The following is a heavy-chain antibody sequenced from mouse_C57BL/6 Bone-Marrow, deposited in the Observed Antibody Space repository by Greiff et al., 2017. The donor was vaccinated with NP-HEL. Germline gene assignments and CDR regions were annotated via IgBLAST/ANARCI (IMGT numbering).Heavy chain of an antibody. CDR2: ISNLAYSI. CDR3: ARVDYYGSSYDYAMDY. D-gene: IGHD1-1*01. J-gene: IGHJ4*01. V-gene: IGHV5-15*01. CDR1: GFTFSDYG. Sequence: EVMLVESGGGLVQPGGSLKLSCAASGFTFSDYGMAWVRQAPRKGPEWVAFISNLAYSIYYADTVTGRFTISRENAKNTLYLEMSSLRSEDTAMYYCARVDYYGSSYDYAMDYWGQGTSVTVSS.